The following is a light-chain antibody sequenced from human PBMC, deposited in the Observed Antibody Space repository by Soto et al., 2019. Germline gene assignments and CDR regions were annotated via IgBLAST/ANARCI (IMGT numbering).Light chain of an antibody. CDR2: DAS. J-gene: IGKJ5*01. CDR3: QQRSNWRVT. V-gene: IGKV3-11*01. Sequence: EMVLTQSPATLSVSPGERATLSCRASQSVSSNLAWYQQKPGQAPRLLIYDASNRATGIPARFSGSGSGTDFTLTISSLEPEDIAVYYCQQRSNWRVTFGGGTRLEIK. CDR1: QSVSSN.